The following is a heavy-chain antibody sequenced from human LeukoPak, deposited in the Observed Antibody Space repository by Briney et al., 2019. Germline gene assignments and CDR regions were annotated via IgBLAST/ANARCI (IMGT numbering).Heavy chain of an antibody. CDR3: AKDGGLWVSAHWGDS. D-gene: IGHD7-27*01. Sequence: GGSLRLSCAASGFTFSSYAMSWVRQAPGKGLEWVSAISGSGDSTYYGDSVKGRFTVSRDNSKNTLFLQMNSLRAEDTAVYYCAKDGGLWVSAHWGDSWGRGTLVTVSS. V-gene: IGHV3-23*01. J-gene: IGHJ4*02. CDR1: GFTFSSYA. CDR2: ISGSGDST.